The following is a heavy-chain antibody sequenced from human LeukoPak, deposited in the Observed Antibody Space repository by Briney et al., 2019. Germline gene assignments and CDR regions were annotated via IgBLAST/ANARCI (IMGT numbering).Heavy chain of an antibody. Sequence: ASVKVSCKASGYTFTSYGISWVRQAPGQGLEWMVWISAYNGNTNYAQKLQGRVTMTTDTSTSTAYMELRSLRSDDTAVYYCARGNPYDDGDKPPFRLQTGMDVWGKGTTVTVSS. D-gene: IGHD4-17*01. V-gene: IGHV1-18*01. J-gene: IGHJ6*04. CDR2: ISAYNGNT. CDR1: GYTFTSYG. CDR3: ARGNPYDDGDKPPFRLQTGMDV.